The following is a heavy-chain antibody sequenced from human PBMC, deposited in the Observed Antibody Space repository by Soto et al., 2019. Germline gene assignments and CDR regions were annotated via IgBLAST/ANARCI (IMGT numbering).Heavy chain of an antibody. CDR1: GGSVRAPDW. D-gene: IGHD1-1*01. Sequence: SETLSLTCTLSGGSVRAPDWWNWVRQSPDKGLEWIAEVHISGHSNYNPSLRSRVSVSIDSSKNQFYLNLNSVTAADTAIYYCVRVRQGCSANNCYFDPWGQGTQVTVSS. J-gene: IGHJ5*01. CDR3: VRVRQGCSANNCYFDP. CDR2: VHISGHS. V-gene: IGHV4-4*02.